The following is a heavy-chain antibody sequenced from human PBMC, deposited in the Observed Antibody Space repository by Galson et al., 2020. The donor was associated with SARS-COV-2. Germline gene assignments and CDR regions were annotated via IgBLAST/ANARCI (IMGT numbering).Heavy chain of an antibody. CDR1: GGSISSYY. J-gene: IGHJ5*02. D-gene: IGHD3-22*01. CDR3: ARELPDYYDSSGYRFDP. V-gene: IGHV4-59*01. Sequence: SDILSLTCTVSGGSISSYYWSWIRQPPGKGLEWIGYIYYSGSTNYNPSLMSRVTISVDTSKNQFSLKLSSVTAADTAVYYCARELPDYYDSSGYRFDPWGQGTLVTVSS. CDR2: IYYSGST.